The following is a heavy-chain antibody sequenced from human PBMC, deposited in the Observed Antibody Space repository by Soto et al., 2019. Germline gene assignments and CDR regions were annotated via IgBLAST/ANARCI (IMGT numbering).Heavy chain of an antibody. CDR2: IYSGGST. J-gene: IGHJ6*02. CDR1: GFTVSSNY. V-gene: IGHV3-53*01. D-gene: IGHD6-13*01. CDR3: ASQQQLNYYGMDV. Sequence: EVQLVESGGGLIQPGGSLRLSCAASGFTVSSNYMSWVRQAPGKGLEWVSVIYSGGSTYYADSVKGRFTISRENSKNTLYLQMNSLRAEDTTVYYCASQQQLNYYGMDVWGQGTTVTVSS.